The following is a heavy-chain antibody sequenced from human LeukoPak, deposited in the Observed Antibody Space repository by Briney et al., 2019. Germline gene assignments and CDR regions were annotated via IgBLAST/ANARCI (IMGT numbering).Heavy chain of an antibody. CDR2: IYYSGST. CDR3: ARQSGVVVTAIDY. V-gene: IGHV4-59*08. Sequence: SQTLSLTCTVSGGSISSYYWSWIRQPPGKGREWIGYIYYSGSTNYNPSLKSRLTISVDTSKNHFSLKLSSVTAADTAVYYCARQSGVVVTAIDYWSQGTLVTVSS. D-gene: IGHD2-21*02. CDR1: GGSISSYY. J-gene: IGHJ4*02.